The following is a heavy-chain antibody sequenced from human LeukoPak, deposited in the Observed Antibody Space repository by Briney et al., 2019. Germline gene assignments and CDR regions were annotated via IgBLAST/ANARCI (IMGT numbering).Heavy chain of an antibody. D-gene: IGHD6-13*01. Sequence: ASVKVSCKASGYTFTSYGISWVRQAPGQGLEWMGWISAYNGNTNYAQKLQGRVTMARDTSISTAYMELSRLRSDDTAVYYCARTGYSSSWYDYWGQGTLVTVSS. CDR3: ARTGYSSSWYDY. CDR2: ISAYNGNT. V-gene: IGHV1-18*01. J-gene: IGHJ4*02. CDR1: GYTFTSYG.